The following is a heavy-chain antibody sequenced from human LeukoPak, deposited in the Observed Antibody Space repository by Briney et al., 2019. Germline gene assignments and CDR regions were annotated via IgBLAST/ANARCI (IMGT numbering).Heavy chain of an antibody. CDR2: IYTSGST. CDR1: GGSISSGSYY. V-gene: IGHV4-61*09. CDR3: ARDHGGYYDSSGGLDP. Sequence: SETLSLTCTVSGGSISSGSYYWSWIRQPAGKGLEWIGHIYTSGSTNYNPSLKSRVTISVDTSKNQFSLKLSSVTAADTAVYYCARDHGGYYDSSGGLDPWGQGTLVTVSS. D-gene: IGHD3-22*01. J-gene: IGHJ5*02.